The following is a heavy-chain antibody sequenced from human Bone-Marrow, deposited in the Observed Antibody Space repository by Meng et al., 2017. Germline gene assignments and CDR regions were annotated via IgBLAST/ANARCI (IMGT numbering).Heavy chain of an antibody. CDR3: VRDFGGNSDS. CDR1: GFTFSSYA. J-gene: IGHJ5*01. CDR2: MNEDGNTI. D-gene: IGHD2-15*01. Sequence: EVQVVESGGGLVKPGGSLRLSCAASGFTFSSYAMSWVRQAPGKGLVWVSRMNEDGNTINYAGSVWGRFTISRDSARNTLYLQMDSLRAEDTAVYYCVRDFGGNSDSWGQGTLVTVSS. V-gene: IGHV3-74*01.